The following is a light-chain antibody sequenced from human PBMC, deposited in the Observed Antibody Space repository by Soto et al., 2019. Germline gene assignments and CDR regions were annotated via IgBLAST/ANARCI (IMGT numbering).Light chain of an antibody. CDR2: EAS. Sequence: EIVLTQSPATLSLSPGERATLSCRASQSVSSYLAWYQQKPGQAPRLLMYEASTRATGIPARFSGSGSGTEFTLTISSLESEDFAVYYCQQHSNWPRTFGQGTKVDIK. J-gene: IGKJ1*01. V-gene: IGKV3-11*01. CDR1: QSVSSY. CDR3: QQHSNWPRT.